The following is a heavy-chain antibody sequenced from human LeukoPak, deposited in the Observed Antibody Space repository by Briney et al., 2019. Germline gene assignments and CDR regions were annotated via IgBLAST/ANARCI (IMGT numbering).Heavy chain of an antibody. V-gene: IGHV3-23*01. Sequence: GGSLRLSCAASGFTFSSYAMSWVRQAPGKGLEWVSAISGSGGSTYYADSVKGRFTISRDNSKNTLYLQMNSLRAEDTAVYYCAKAALGYCSSTSCPTTEFDYWGQGTLVTVSS. CDR2: ISGSGGST. CDR3: AKAALGYCSSTSCPTTEFDY. CDR1: GFTFSSYA. J-gene: IGHJ4*02. D-gene: IGHD2-2*01.